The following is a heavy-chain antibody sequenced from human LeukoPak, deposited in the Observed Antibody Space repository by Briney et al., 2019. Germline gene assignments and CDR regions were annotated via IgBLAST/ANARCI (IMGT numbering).Heavy chain of an antibody. Sequence: GGSLRLSCEASGFTFSIYGMHWVRQVPDKGLEWLTYIRENGSNKKIADSVEGRFTVSRDNSKNTLYLQMNNLRAEDTALYYCAKDRSGCFDHWGQGILVTVSS. D-gene: IGHD3-22*01. CDR1: GFTFSIYG. CDR2: IRENGSNK. CDR3: AKDRSGCFDH. J-gene: IGHJ4*02. V-gene: IGHV3-30*02.